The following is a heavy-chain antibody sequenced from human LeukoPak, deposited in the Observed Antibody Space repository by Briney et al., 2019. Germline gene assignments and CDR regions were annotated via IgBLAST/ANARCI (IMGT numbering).Heavy chain of an antibody. J-gene: IGHJ3*02. CDR2: IIPIFGTA. CDR3: ARQSLNAFDI. CDR1: GYTFTSYA. V-gene: IGHV1-69*13. Sequence: SVKVSCKASGYTFTSYAMHWVRQAPGQGLEWMGGIIPIFGTANYAQKFQGRVTITADESTSTAYMELSSLRSEDTAVYYCARQSLNAFDIWGQGTMVTVSS. D-gene: IGHD6-19*01.